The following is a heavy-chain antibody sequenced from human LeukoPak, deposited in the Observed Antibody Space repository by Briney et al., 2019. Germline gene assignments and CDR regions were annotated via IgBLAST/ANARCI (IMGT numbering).Heavy chain of an antibody. CDR3: ARDPYCGGDCYRPNHYYYGMDV. Sequence: QTGGSLRLSCAASGFTVSSNYMSWVREAPGKGLEWVSVIYSGGSTYYADSVKSRFTISRHNSKNTLYLQMNSLRAEDTAVYYCARDPYCGGDCYRPNHYYYGMDVWGQGTTVTVSS. V-gene: IGHV3-53*04. CDR1: GFTVSSNY. D-gene: IGHD2-21*02. CDR2: IYSGGST. J-gene: IGHJ6*02.